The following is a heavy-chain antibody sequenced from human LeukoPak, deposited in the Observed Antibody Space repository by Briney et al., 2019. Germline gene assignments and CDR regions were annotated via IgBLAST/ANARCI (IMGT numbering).Heavy chain of an antibody. CDR1: ACSISSYY. CDR2: IYYSGST. V-gene: IGHV4-59*01. Sequence: SETLSLTCTVSACSISSYYWSWVRQPPGKGLEWIGYIYYSGSTNYNPSLKSRVTISVDTSKNQCSLKLSSVTAADAPVYYCARGTDIVATAGGFNFDYWGQGTLVTVSS. CDR3: ARGTDIVATAGGFNFDY. D-gene: IGHD5-12*01. J-gene: IGHJ4*02.